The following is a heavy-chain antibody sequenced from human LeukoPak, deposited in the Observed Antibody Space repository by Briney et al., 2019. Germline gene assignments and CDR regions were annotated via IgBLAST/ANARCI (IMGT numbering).Heavy chain of an antibody. D-gene: IGHD1-14*01. CDR2: ISYDGSNK. CDR3: ARGPPDRDYYYYYYMDV. V-gene: IGHV3-30*04. Sequence: PGGSLRLSCAASGFTFSSYAMHWVRQAPGKGLEWVAVISYDGSNKYYADSVKGRFTISRDNSKNTLYLQMNSLRAEDTAVYYCARGPPDRDYYYYYYMDVWGKGTTVTVSS. J-gene: IGHJ6*03. CDR1: GFTFSSYA.